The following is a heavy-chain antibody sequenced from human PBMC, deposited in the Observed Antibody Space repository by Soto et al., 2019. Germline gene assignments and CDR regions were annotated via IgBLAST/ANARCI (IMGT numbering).Heavy chain of an antibody. CDR1: GFTFSSYG. J-gene: IGHJ4*02. CDR3: ARDPSVHVVLGIVGSYYFDY. CDR2: IWYDGSNK. V-gene: IGHV3-33*01. D-gene: IGHD2-21*01. Sequence: QVQLVESGGGVVQPGRSLRLSCAASGFTFSSYGMHWVRQAPGKGLEWVAVIWYDGSNKYYADSVKGRFTISRDNSKNTLYLQMNSLRAEDTAVYYCARDPSVHVVLGIVGSYYFDYWGQGTLVTVSS.